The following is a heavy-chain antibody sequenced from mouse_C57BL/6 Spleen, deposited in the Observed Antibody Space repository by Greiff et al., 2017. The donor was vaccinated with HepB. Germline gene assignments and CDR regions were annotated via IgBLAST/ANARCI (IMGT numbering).Heavy chain of an antibody. V-gene: IGHV5-6*01. CDR3: ARRDYDYEGYYFDY. CDR1: GFTFSSYG. CDR2: ISSGGSYT. J-gene: IGHJ2*01. D-gene: IGHD2-4*01. Sequence: EVQLQESGGDLVKPGGSLKLSCAASGFTFSSYGMSWVRQTPDKRLEWVATISSGGSYTYYPDSVKGRFTISRDNAKNTLYLQRSSLKSEDTAMYYCARRDYDYEGYYFDYWGQGTTLTVSS.